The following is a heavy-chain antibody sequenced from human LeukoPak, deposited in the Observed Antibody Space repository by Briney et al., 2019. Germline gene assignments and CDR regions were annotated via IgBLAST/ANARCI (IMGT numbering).Heavy chain of an antibody. CDR2: ISYDGSNK. Sequence: GGSLRLSCAASGFTFNSYAIYWVRQAPGKGLEWVAVISYDGSNKYYADSVKGRFTISRDNSKNTLYLQMNSLRAEDTAVYYCARDGVALAAAGTGNLDYWGQGTLVTVSS. CDR3: ARDGVALAAAGTGNLDY. D-gene: IGHD6-13*01. J-gene: IGHJ4*02. V-gene: IGHV3-30-3*01. CDR1: GFTFNSYA.